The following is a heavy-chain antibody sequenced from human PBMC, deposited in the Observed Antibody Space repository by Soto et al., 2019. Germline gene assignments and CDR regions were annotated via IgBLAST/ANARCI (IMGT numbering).Heavy chain of an antibody. CDR3: ARGEALDP. CDR2: IYGGGST. Sequence: EVQLVESGGGLIQPGGSLRLSCAASGLTVSSSYMTWVRQAPGKGLEWVSVIYGGGSTYYADSVKGRFTISRDNSKNTIYLQMNSLRAEDMAVYYCARGEALDPWGQGTLVTVSS. CDR1: GLTVSSSY. V-gene: IGHV3-53*01. J-gene: IGHJ5*02.